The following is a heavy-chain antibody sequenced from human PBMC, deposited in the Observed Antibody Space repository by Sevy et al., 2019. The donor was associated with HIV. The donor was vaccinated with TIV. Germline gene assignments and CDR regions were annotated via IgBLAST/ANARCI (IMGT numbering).Heavy chain of an antibody. V-gene: IGHV3-23*01. J-gene: IGHJ3*02. Sequence: GGSLRLSCAASGFSFISYGMNWVRQAPGKGLEWVSAISGSDGATYYADSVKGRFSISRDNSKNTLYLQMDSLRAEDTAVYYCAKDIVAVVGDAFDIWGQGTMVTVSS. CDR2: ISGSDGAT. CDR3: AKDIVAVVGDAFDI. D-gene: IGHD2-15*01. CDR1: GFSFISYG.